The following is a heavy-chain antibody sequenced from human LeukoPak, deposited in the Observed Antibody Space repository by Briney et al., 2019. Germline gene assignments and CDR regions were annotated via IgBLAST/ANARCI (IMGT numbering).Heavy chain of an antibody. V-gene: IGHV1-2*02. CDR2: INPNSGGT. CDR1: GYTFTGYY. D-gene: IGHD4-17*01. J-gene: IGHJ5*02. Sequence: GASVKVSCKASGYTFTGYYMHWVRQAPGQGLEWMGWINPNSGGTNYAQRFQGRVTMTRDTSISTAYMELSRLRSDDTAVYYCARVPYDYGAWFDPWGQGTLVNVSS. CDR3: ARVPYDYGAWFDP.